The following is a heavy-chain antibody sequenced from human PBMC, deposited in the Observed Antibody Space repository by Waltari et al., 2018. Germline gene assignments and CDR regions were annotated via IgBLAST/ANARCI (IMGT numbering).Heavy chain of an antibody. CDR3: ARDSDPTVSGFDP. J-gene: IGHJ5*02. Sequence: EVQLVESGGGLVQPGGSLRLSCAASGFTFSSYEMNWVRQAPGKGLEWVSYISSSGSTIYYADSVKGRFTISRDNAKNSLYLQMNSLRAEDTAVYYCARDSDPTVSGFDPWGQGTLVTVSS. CDR2: ISSSGSTI. D-gene: IGHD4-4*01. CDR1: GFTFSSYE. V-gene: IGHV3-48*03.